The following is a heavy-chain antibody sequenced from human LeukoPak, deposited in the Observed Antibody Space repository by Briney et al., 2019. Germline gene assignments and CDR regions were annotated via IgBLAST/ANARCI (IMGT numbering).Heavy chain of an antibody. CDR2: MNPYSGDR. D-gene: IGHD4-17*01. CDR1: GYTFTSYH. V-gene: IGHV1-8*03. Sequence: ASVKVSCKTSGYTFTSYHINWVRQATGQGLEWMEWMNPYSGDRGYAQKFQGRVSITSDTSISTAYMELSSLRSEDTAVYFCARTTSLTASGYDYWGQGTLVTVSS. J-gene: IGHJ4*02. CDR3: ARTTSLTASGYDY.